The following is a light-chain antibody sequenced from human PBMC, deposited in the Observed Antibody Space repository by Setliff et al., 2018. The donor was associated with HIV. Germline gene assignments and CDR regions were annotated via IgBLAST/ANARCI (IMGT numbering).Light chain of an antibody. V-gene: IGLV2-14*03. CDR3: HSKRSSSTPYV. CDR2: DVS. Sequence: QSALTQPASVSGSPERSITISCTGNSSDVGGYNSVSWFQQHPGKAPKLLIYDVSDRPSGVSNRFSGSKSGNTASLTISGLQAEDEADYYCHSKRSSSTPYVFGTGTKVTVL. CDR1: SSDVGGYNS. J-gene: IGLJ1*01.